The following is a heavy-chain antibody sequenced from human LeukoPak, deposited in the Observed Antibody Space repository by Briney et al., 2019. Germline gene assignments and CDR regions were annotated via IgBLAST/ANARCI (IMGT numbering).Heavy chain of an antibody. CDR3: ARDTYYYDSSGYYHLFDY. Sequence: SGGSLRLSCAASGFTFSSYSMNWVRQAPGKGLEWVSSISSSSSYIYYADSVKGRFTISRDNAKNSLYLQMNSLRAEDTAVYYCARDTYYYDSSGYYHLFDYWGQGTLVTVSS. D-gene: IGHD3-22*01. CDR2: ISSSSSYI. CDR1: GFTFSSYS. V-gene: IGHV3-21*01. J-gene: IGHJ4*02.